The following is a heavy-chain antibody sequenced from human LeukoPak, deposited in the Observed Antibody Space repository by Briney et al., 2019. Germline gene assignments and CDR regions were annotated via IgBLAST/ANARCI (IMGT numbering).Heavy chain of an antibody. D-gene: IGHD3-10*02. V-gene: IGHV3-21*04. CDR1: GFTFSSYS. CDR3: AKAKMFIPFDY. CDR2: ISSSSSYI. Sequence: GGSLRLSCAASGFTFSSYSMKWVRQAPGKGLEWVSSISSSSSYIYYADSVKGRFTISRDNSKNTLYLQMNSLRAEDTAVYYCAKAKMFIPFDYWGQGTLVTVSS. J-gene: IGHJ4*02.